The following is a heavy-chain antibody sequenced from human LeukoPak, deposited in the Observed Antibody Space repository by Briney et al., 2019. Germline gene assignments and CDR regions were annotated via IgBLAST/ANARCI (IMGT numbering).Heavy chain of an antibody. Sequence: PGGSLRLSCAASGFTFSSYAMHWVRQAPGKGLEGVAVISYDGSNKYYADSVKGRFTISRDNSKNTLYLQMNSLRAEDTAVYYCARDLTPYYDISGYGMDVWGQGTTVTVSS. CDR2: ISYDGSNK. D-gene: IGHD3-9*01. CDR3: ARDLTPYYDISGYGMDV. CDR1: GFTFSSYA. J-gene: IGHJ6*02. V-gene: IGHV3-30-3*01.